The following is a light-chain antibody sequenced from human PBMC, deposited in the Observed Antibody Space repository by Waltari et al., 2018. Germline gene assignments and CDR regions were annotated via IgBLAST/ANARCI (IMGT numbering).Light chain of an antibody. CDR1: QSISTY. Sequence: DFQMTQSPSSLSASVGDRVTITCRASQSISTYLNWYQQRPGKAPKLLIYAASTLQSGVPSRFSGSGSGTDFTLTISSLQPEDFARYYCQQSYNTPRTFGQGTKVENK. CDR3: QQSYNTPRT. J-gene: IGKJ1*01. CDR2: AAS. V-gene: IGKV1-39*01.